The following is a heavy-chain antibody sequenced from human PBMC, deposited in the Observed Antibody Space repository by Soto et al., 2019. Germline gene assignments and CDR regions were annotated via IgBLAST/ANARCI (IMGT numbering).Heavy chain of an antibody. D-gene: IGHD6-6*01. CDR1: GGSISSGCYY. V-gene: IGHV4-31*02. CDR3: ARAMSSRSVAARFYFDY. CDR2: IYYSGST. Sequence: QVQLQESGPGLVKPSQTLSLTCTVSGGSISSGCYYCSWIRQHPGKLLEWIGYIYYSGSTYYNPSLKSRVTISVDTSKNQFSLMLSSVTAADTAVYYCARAMSSRSVAARFYFDYWGQGTLVTVSS. J-gene: IGHJ4*02.